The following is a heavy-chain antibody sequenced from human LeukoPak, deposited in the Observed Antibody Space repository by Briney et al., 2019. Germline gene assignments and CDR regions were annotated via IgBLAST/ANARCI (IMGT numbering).Heavy chain of an antibody. Sequence: SGGSLRLSCAASGFTFTTYDMHWVRQAPGKGLEWVAVISYDGSDKYYADSVKGRFTISRDNSRNTLYLQMNSLRAEDTAMYYCATAPNKYGSRPDYWGQGTLVTVSS. V-gene: IGHV3-30*03. J-gene: IGHJ4*02. CDR1: GFTFTTYD. CDR3: ATAPNKYGSRPDY. D-gene: IGHD3-10*01. CDR2: ISYDGSDK.